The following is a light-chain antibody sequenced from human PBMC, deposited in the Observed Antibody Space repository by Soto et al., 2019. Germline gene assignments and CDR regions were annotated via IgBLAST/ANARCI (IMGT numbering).Light chain of an antibody. CDR1: SSDVGGYNY. CDR2: DVT. J-gene: IGLJ1*01. Sequence: QSVLTQPASVSGSPGQSITISCTGTSSDVGGYNYVSWYQQHPGKAPKLMIYDVTNRPSGVSNRFSGSKSGYTASLTISGLQAEDEADYYCSSYTSSSTPYAFGTGTKVTVL. CDR3: SSYTSSSTPYA. V-gene: IGLV2-14*03.